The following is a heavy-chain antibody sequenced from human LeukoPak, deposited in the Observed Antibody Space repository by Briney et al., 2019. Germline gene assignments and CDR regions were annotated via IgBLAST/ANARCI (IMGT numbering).Heavy chain of an antibody. CDR2: IKGDGSDQ. J-gene: IGHJ3*02. CDR1: GFTFSNYW. CDR3: AREGPDSSGYYPNAFDI. Sequence: GGSLRLSCATSGFTFSNYWMTWVRQAPGRWPEWVADIKGDGSDQYYADSVKGRFTISRNNAKSSLYLQMNSLRVEDTAMYYCAREGPDSSGYYPNAFDIWGQGTMVTVSS. V-gene: IGHV3-7*01. D-gene: IGHD3-22*01.